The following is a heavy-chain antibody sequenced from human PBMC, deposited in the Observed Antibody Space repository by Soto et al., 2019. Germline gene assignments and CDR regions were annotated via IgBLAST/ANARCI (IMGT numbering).Heavy chain of an antibody. CDR2: ISSSSSYI. V-gene: IGHV3-21*01. D-gene: IGHD6-6*01. CDR1: GFTFSSYS. CDR3: ARGPEGYSSSPYYFDY. J-gene: IGHJ4*02. Sequence: LRLSCAASGFTFSSYSMNWVRQAPGKGLEWVSSISSSSSYIYYADSVKGRFTISRDNAKNSLYLQMNSLRAEDTAVYYCARGPEGYSSSPYYFDYWGQGTLVTVSS.